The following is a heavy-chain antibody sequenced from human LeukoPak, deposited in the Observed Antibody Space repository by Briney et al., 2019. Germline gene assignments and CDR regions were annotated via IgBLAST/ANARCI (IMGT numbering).Heavy chain of an antibody. CDR1: GGSISSYY. Sequence: SETLSLTCTVSGGSISSYYWSWIRQPPGKGLEWIGYIYYSGSTNYNPSLKSRVTISVDTSKNQFSLKLSSVTAADTAVYYCARASPYDFWSGPKNWFDPWGQGTLVTVSS. V-gene: IGHV4-59*01. D-gene: IGHD3-3*01. CDR2: IYYSGST. CDR3: ARASPYDFWSGPKNWFDP. J-gene: IGHJ5*02.